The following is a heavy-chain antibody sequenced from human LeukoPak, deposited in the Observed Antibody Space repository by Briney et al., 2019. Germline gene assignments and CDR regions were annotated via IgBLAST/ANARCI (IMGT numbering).Heavy chain of an antibody. Sequence: PGESLKISCKASGYSFTDHWIGWVRQMPGKGLAWMGIIYPGDSDTRYSPSFQGQVTISADKSISTAYPQWSTLQAPDTAMYYCARGDNSGWYFFDYWGQGTLVTVSS. CDR3: ARGDNSGWYFFDY. CDR2: IYPGDSDT. J-gene: IGHJ4*02. V-gene: IGHV5-51*01. D-gene: IGHD6-19*01. CDR1: GYSFTDHW.